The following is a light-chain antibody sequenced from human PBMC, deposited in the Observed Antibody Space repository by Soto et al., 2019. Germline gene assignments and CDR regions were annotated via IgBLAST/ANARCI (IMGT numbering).Light chain of an antibody. Sequence: EIVMTQSPATLSVSPGERVALSCRASQSVGSRLAWYQQKPGQTPRLLIYGALTRASGIPDRFSGSGSGPDFTITISSLQSEDFAVYYCQQYNDWPLFTFGQGTKLEIK. V-gene: IGKV3-15*01. CDR3: QQYNDWPLFT. CDR2: GAL. J-gene: IGKJ2*01. CDR1: QSVGSR.